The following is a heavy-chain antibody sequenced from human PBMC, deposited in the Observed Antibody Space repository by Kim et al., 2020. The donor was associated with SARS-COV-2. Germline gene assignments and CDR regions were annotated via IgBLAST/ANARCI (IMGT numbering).Heavy chain of an antibody. Sequence: SETLSLTCTVSGGSISSGDYYWSWIRQPPGKGLEWIGYIDYSGSTYYNPSLNSRVTISVDTSKNQFSLKLSSVTAADTAVYYCARGSKTGYSQRKYYYYGMDVWGQGTTVTVSS. D-gene: IGHD5-18*01. J-gene: IGHJ6*02. CDR3: ARGSKTGYSQRKYYYYGMDV. V-gene: IGHV4-30-4*01. CDR1: GGSISSGDYY. CDR2: IDYSGST.